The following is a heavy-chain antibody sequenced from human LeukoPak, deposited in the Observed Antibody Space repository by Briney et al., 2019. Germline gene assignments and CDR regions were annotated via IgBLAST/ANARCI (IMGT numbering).Heavy chain of an antibody. Sequence: GGSLRLSCAASGFTFSSYSMNWVRQAPGKGLEWVSSISSSSSYIYYADSVKGRFTISRDNAKNSLYLQMNSLRAEDTAVYYCARDSLAARTRFDYWGQGTLVTVSS. V-gene: IGHV3-21*01. CDR3: ARDSLAARTRFDY. CDR1: GFTFSSYS. J-gene: IGHJ4*02. CDR2: ISSSSSYI. D-gene: IGHD6-6*01.